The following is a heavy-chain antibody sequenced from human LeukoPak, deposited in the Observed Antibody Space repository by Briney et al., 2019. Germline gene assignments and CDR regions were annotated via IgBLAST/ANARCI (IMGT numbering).Heavy chain of an antibody. CDR1: VYSFTSNC. J-gene: IGHJ5*02. V-gene: IGHV5-10-1*01. Sequence: KLGESLKISCKGSVYSFTSNCISWVRQMPGKGLEWMGRIDPSDSYTNSSPSFQGHVTISADKSISTAYLQWSSLKASDTAMYYCARQPEGPWFDPWGQGTLVTVSS. CDR3: ARQPEGPWFDP. CDR2: IDPSDSYT.